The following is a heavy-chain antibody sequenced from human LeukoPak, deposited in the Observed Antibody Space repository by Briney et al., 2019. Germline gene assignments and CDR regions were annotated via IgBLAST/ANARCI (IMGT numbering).Heavy chain of an antibody. D-gene: IGHD4-23*01. V-gene: IGHV3-74*01. CDR1: GFTLSRYW. CDR2: INIDGTST. Sequence: GGSLRLSCAASGFTLSRYWIHWVRQAPGQGLVWVSRINIDGTSTIYADSVKGRFTISRDNAKNTLYLQMNSLRAEDTAVYYCAGDYGANRRAFDIWGQGTLVTVSS. CDR3: AGDYGANRRAFDI. J-gene: IGHJ3*02.